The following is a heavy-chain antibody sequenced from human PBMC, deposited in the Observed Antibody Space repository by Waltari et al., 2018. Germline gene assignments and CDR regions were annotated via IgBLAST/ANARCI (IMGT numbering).Heavy chain of an antibody. CDR3: ARALATGNYYYYYMDV. J-gene: IGHJ6*03. D-gene: IGHD5-12*01. Sequence: QVQLQESGPGLVKPSETLSLTCPVSGGSISSYYWRWIRQPPGKGLEWIGYIYYSGSTNYNPSLKSRVTISVDTSKNQFSLKLSSVTAADTAVYYCARALATGNYYYYYMDVWGKGTTVTVSS. V-gene: IGHV4-59*01. CDR2: IYYSGST. CDR1: GGSISSYY.